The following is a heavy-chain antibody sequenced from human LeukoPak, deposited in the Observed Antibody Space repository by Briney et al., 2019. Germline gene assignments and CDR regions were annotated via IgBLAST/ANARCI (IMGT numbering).Heavy chain of an antibody. J-gene: IGHJ4*02. V-gene: IGHV3-23*01. D-gene: IGHD2-2*01. CDR2: ISGSGGGT. CDR3: ARDYCSSTSCLFDY. CDR1: GFTFSNYA. Sequence: GGSLRLSCAASGFTFSNYAMSWVRQAPGKGLECVSTISGSGGGTNYADSVKGWFAISRDNSKNTLYLQMNSLRAEDTAVYYCARDYCSSTSCLFDYWGQGTLVTVSS.